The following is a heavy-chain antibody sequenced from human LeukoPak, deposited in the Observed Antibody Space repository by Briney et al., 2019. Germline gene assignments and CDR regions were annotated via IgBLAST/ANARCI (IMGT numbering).Heavy chain of an antibody. D-gene: IGHD3-16*01. V-gene: IGHV4-39*01. CDR1: GGSISSSSYY. Sequence: SETLSLTCTVSGGSISSSSYYWGWIRQPPGKGLEWIGSIYYSGSTYYNPSLKSRVTISVDTSKNQFSLKLSSVTAADTAVYYCARLTTDAFDIWGQGTLVTVSS. CDR3: ARLTTDAFDI. J-gene: IGHJ4*02. CDR2: IYYSGST.